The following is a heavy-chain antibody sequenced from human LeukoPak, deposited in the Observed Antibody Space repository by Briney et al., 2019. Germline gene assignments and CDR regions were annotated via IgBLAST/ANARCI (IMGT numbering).Heavy chain of an antibody. CDR1: GGSFSGYY. V-gene: IGHV4-34*01. CDR2: INHSGST. Sequence: SETLALTCAVYGGSFSGYYWSWIRQPPGKGLEWIGEINHSGSTNYNPSLKSRVTISVDTSKNQFSLKLSSVTAADTAVYYCARDSPYYYDSSGYGVKYYFDYWGQGTLVTVSS. J-gene: IGHJ4*02. D-gene: IGHD3-22*01. CDR3: ARDSPYYYDSSGYGVKYYFDY.